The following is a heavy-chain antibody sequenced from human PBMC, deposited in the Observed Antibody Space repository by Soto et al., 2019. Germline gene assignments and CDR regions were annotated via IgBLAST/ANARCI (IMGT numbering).Heavy chain of an antibody. Sequence: GGSLRLSCAASGFTFSSYAMSWVRQAPGKGLEWVSAISGSGGSTYYADSVKGRFTISRDNSKNTLYLQMNSLRAEDAAVYYCAKGVWNYEYYFDYWGQGTLVTVSS. CDR3: AKGVWNYEYYFDY. J-gene: IGHJ4*02. CDR1: GFTFSSYA. V-gene: IGHV3-23*01. D-gene: IGHD1-7*01. CDR2: ISGSGGST.